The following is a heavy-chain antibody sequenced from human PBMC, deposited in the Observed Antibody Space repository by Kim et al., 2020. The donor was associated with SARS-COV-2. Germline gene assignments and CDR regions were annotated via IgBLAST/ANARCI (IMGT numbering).Heavy chain of an antibody. CDR1: GYSFTSYW. V-gene: IGHV5-51*01. CDR3: ASPSLSGDSSGYPDAFDI. Sequence: GESLKISCKGSGYSFTSYWIGWVRQMPGKGLEWMGIIYPGDSDTRYSPSFQGQVTISADKSISTAYLQWSSLKASDTAMYYCASPSLSGDSSGYPDAFDIWGQGTMVTVSS. CDR2: IYPGDSDT. D-gene: IGHD3-22*01. J-gene: IGHJ3*02.